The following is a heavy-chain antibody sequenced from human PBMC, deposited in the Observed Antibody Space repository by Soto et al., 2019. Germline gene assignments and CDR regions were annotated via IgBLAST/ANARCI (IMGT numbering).Heavy chain of an antibody. Sequence: HPGGSLRLSCAASGFTFSSYAMSWVRQAPGKGLEWVSAISGSGGSTYYADSVKGRFTISRDNSRNTLYLQMNSLRAEDTAVYYCATTYYDILTGYLSAKYFDYWGQGTLVTVSS. CDR1: GFTFSSYA. D-gene: IGHD3-9*01. V-gene: IGHV3-23*01. CDR3: ATTYYDILTGYLSAKYFDY. J-gene: IGHJ4*02. CDR2: ISGSGGST.